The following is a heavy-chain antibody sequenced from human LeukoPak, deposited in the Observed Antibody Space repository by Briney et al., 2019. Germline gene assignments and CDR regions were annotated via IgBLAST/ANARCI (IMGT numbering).Heavy chain of an antibody. V-gene: IGHV3-7*01. CDR2: IKRDGGEK. J-gene: IGHJ4*02. CDR1: GFIFSSYW. Sequence: GGSLRLSCEASGFIFSSYWMTWVRQAPGKGPAWVATIKRDGGEKYYVDAVKGRFTISRDNAKNSLYLQMSGLRAEDTAVYYCARDWGNVGILRNWGQGILVTVSS. CDR3: ARDWGNVGILRN. D-gene: IGHD1-26*01.